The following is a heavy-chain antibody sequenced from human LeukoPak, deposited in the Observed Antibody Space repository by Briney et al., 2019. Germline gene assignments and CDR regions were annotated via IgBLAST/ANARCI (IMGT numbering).Heavy chain of an antibody. CDR3: AKLYGHTGTAMVTYFDY. CDR1: GFTFTSYT. J-gene: IGHJ4*02. V-gene: IGHV3-23*01. Sequence: GGSLRLSCAASGFTFTSYTMSWVRQAPGKGLEWVSAIRGCGNRTYYADSATGRFTISSDNSKNTLYMQMSSLSAEDTALYYCAKLYGHTGTAMVTYFDYWGQGTLVTVSS. CDR2: IRGCGNRT. D-gene: IGHD5-18*01.